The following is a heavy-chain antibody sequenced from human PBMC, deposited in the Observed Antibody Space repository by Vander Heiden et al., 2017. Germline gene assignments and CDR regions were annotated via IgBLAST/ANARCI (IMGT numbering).Heavy chain of an antibody. Sequence: QITLKESGPTLVKPTQTLTLTCTFSGFSPSNPGVGVGWIRQPPGKALEWLAFVYGNDDKTYSPSLKTRLTITKDTSKTQVVLTVTNMGPVDTATYYCAHRLSVTYFDYWGQGILVTVSS. D-gene: IGHD4-17*01. V-gene: IGHV2-5*01. CDR3: AHRLSVTYFDY. CDR2: VYGNDDK. J-gene: IGHJ4*02. CDR1: GFSPSNPGVG.